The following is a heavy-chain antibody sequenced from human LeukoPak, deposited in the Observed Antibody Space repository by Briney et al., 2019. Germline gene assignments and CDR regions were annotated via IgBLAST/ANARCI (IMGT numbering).Heavy chain of an antibody. D-gene: IGHD6-13*01. Sequence: GGSLRLSCAASGFTFSSYSMNWVRQAPGKGLEWVSSISSSSSYIYYADSVKGRFTISRDNAKNSLYLQMNSLRAEDTAVYYCAREPLAAADPFDYWGQGTLVTVSS. CDR2: ISSSSSYI. J-gene: IGHJ4*02. CDR1: GFTFSSYS. CDR3: AREPLAAADPFDY. V-gene: IGHV3-21*01.